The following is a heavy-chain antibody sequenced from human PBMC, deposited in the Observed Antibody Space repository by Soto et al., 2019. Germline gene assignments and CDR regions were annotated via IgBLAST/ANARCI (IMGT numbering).Heavy chain of an antibody. CDR1: GFTFSNYA. CDR2: ISSSGGNT. D-gene: IGHD1-26*01. CDR3: AKVVNSGSYCYFDY. V-gene: IGHV3-23*01. J-gene: IGHJ4*02. Sequence: GGSLRLSCAASGFTFSNYAMSWVRQAPGKGLEWVSAISSSGGNTYYADSVKGRFTISRDNSKNTLYLQMNSLRAEDTAVYYCAKVVNSGSYCYFDYWGQGTLVTVSS.